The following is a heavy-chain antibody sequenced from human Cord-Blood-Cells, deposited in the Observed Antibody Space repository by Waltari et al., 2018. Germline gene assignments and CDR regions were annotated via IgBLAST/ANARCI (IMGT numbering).Heavy chain of an antibody. V-gene: IGHV3-53*01. CDR1: GFTVSSNY. CDR3: ARGGGYSYGYRDAFDI. D-gene: IGHD5-18*01. J-gene: IGHJ3*02. Sequence: EVQLVESGGGLIQPGGSLRLSCAASGFTVSSNYMSWVRQAPGKGLEWVSVILSSGSTYYADSVKGRFTISRDNSKNTLYLQMNSLRAEDTAVYYCARGGGYSYGYRDAFDIWGQGTMVTVSS. CDR2: ILSSGST.